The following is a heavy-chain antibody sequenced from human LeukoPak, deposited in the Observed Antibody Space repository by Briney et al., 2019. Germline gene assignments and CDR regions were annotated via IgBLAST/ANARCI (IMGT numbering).Heavy chain of an antibody. CDR1: GYTFTGYY. Sequence: GASVKVSCKASGYTFTGYYMHWVRRAPGQGLEWMGWINPNSGGTNYAQKFQGRVTMTRDKSIRTAYMELSRLTSDDTAVYYCARNTWFGESADAFDIWGQGTMVTVSS. D-gene: IGHD3-10*01. V-gene: IGHV1-2*02. CDR3: ARNTWFGESADAFDI. CDR2: INPNSGGT. J-gene: IGHJ3*02.